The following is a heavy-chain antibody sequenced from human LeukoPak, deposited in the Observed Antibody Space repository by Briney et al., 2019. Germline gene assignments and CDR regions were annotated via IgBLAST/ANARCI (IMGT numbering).Heavy chain of an antibody. CDR2: INLGGTI. J-gene: IGHJ4*02. Sequence: SETLSLTCSVEGASLSGHYWSWIRQPPGKGLEWIGEINLGGTINYNPSLKSRITISEDTSRNHFSLKLSSVTAADTAVYYCARGNVTVAGGAFDYWGQGTLVTVSS. CDR3: ARGNVTVAGGAFDY. D-gene: IGHD6-19*01. V-gene: IGHV4-34*01. CDR1: GASLSGHY.